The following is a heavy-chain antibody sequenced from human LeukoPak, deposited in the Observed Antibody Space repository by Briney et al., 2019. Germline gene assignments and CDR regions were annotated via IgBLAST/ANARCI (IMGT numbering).Heavy chain of an antibody. CDR3: ARDILYSGSYHPGY. D-gene: IGHD1-26*01. CDR1: GYTLTELS. CDR2: FDPEDGET. Sequence: GASVKVSCKVSGYTLTELSMHWVRQAPGKGLEWMGGFDPEDGETIYAQKFQGRVTMTEDTSTDTAYMELSSLRSDDTAVYYCARDILYSGSYHPGYWGQGTLVTVSS. V-gene: IGHV1-24*01. J-gene: IGHJ4*02.